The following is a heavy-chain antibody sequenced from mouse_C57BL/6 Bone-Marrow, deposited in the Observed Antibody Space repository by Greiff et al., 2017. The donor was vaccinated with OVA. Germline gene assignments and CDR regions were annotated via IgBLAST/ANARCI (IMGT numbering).Heavy chain of an antibody. CDR3: ASDGGYYFDY. D-gene: IGHD2-3*01. V-gene: IGHV1-82*01. J-gene: IGHJ2*01. CDR2: IYPGDGDT. Sequence: QVQLQQSGPELVKPGASVKISCKASGYAFSSSWMNWVKQRPGKGLEWIGRIYPGDGDTNYNGKFKGKATLTADKSSSTAYMQLSSLTSEDSAVYFCASDGGYYFDYWGQGTTLTVSS. CDR1: GYAFSSSW.